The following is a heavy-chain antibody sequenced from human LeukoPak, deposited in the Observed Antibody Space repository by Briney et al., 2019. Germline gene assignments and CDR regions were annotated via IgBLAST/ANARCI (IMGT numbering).Heavy chain of an antibody. CDR1: GGSFSGYY. CDR2: INHSGST. Sequence: SGTLSLTCAVYGGSFSGYYWSWIRQPPGKGLEWIGEINHSGSTNYNPSLKSRVTISVDTSKNQFSLKLSSVTAADTAVYYCARGHNRLWFGELLPKANWFDPWGQGTLVTVSS. J-gene: IGHJ5*02. D-gene: IGHD3-10*01. V-gene: IGHV4-34*01. CDR3: ARGHNRLWFGELLPKANWFDP.